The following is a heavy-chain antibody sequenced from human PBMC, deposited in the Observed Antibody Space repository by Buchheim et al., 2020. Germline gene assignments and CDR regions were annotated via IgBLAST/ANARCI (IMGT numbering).Heavy chain of an antibody. CDR2: IYYSGST. V-gene: IGHV4-59*08. CDR1: GDSISGYY. D-gene: IGHD4-23*01. Sequence: QVQLQESGPGLVKPSETLSLTCTVSGDSISGYYWSWIRQPPGKGLEWIGYIYYSGSTNYNPSLKSRVTISVDTSKNQFSLKLSSVTAADTAVYYCARHGGKPHAYFQHWGQGTL. CDR3: ARHGGKPHAYFQH. J-gene: IGHJ1*01.